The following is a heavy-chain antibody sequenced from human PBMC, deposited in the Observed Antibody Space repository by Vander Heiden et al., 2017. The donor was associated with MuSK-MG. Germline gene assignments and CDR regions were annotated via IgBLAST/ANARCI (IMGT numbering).Heavy chain of an antibody. CDR1: GDSINNYY. CDR2: HYNSGKT. V-gene: IGHV4-59*01. J-gene: IGHJ5*02. CDR3: ARGASCGSDCFWWFDP. Sequence: QVQLQESGPGLVKPSETLSLTCAVSGDSINNYYWSWIRQPPGKALEWIGYHYNSGKTGHNPSLRSRVTISADPSKDQFSLRLTSVTAADTAMYYCARGASCGSDCFWWFDPWGQGTLVTVSS. D-gene: IGHD2-21*02.